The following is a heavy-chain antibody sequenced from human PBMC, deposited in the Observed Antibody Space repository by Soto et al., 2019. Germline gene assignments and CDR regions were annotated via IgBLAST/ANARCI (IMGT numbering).Heavy chain of an antibody. Sequence: QVQLVESGGGLVKPGGSLRLSCAASGFTFSDYYMSWIRQAPGKGLEWVSYISSSSSYTNYADSVKGRFTISRDSAKNSLYLQMNSLRAEDTAVYYCAREGEGYSYGEHWFDPWGQGTLVTVSS. CDR2: ISSSSSYT. CDR3: AREGEGYSYGEHWFDP. D-gene: IGHD5-18*01. J-gene: IGHJ5*02. CDR1: GFTFSDYY. V-gene: IGHV3-11*06.